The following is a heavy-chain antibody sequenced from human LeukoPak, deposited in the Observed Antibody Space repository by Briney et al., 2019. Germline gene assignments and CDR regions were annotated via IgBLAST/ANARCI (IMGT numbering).Heavy chain of an antibody. CDR1: GGSISSYY. J-gene: IGHJ3*02. D-gene: IGHD3-10*01. Sequence: SETLSLTCTVSGGSISSYYWSWIRQPPGKGLEWIGEINHSGSTNYNPSLKSRVTISVDTSKNQFSLKLSSVTAADTAVYYCARLYRSGRAFDIWGQGTMVTVSS. CDR3: ARLYRSGRAFDI. CDR2: INHSGST. V-gene: IGHV4-34*01.